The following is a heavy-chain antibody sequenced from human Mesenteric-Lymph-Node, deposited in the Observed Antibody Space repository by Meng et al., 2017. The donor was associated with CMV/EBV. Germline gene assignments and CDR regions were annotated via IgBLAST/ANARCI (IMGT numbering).Heavy chain of an antibody. Sequence: FSGFSLSTSGVGVAWVRQPPGEALDWLALIYWDDDKRYSPSLRNRLTITKDTSKNQVVLTMANMDPVDTATYFCAHSRGYSYGFDYWGQGMLVTVSS. V-gene: IGHV2-5*02. CDR3: AHSRGYSYGFDY. CDR1: GFSLSTSGVG. J-gene: IGHJ4*02. CDR2: IYWDDDK. D-gene: IGHD5-18*01.